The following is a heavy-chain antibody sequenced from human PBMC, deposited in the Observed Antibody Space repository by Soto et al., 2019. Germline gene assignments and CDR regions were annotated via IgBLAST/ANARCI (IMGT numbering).Heavy chain of an antibody. Sequence: QVHLVESGGGVVPPSNSLRLSCTASGFTFSSYGMHWVRQAPGKGLEWVAVIWYDGTKKHYTDTVKGRFTISRDNSQNTLYLQMNSLRAEDTAVYYCARELSAASTPSFLDYWGQGTLVTVSS. CDR2: IWYDGTKK. CDR3: ARELSAASTPSFLDY. D-gene: IGHD2-15*01. J-gene: IGHJ4*02. V-gene: IGHV3-33*01. CDR1: GFTFSSYG.